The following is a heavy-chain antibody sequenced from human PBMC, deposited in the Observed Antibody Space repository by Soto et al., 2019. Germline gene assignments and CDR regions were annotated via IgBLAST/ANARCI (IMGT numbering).Heavy chain of an antibody. CDR2: ISYDGSNK. CDR1: GVTVSSNY. V-gene: IGHV3-30*18. D-gene: IGHD3-22*01. J-gene: IGHJ4*02. Sequence: GGSLRLSCAASGVTVSSNYMHWVRQAPGKGLEWVAVISYDGSNKYYADSVKGRFTISRDNSKNTLYLQMNSLRAEDTAVYYCAKGYYDSSGSLDYWGQGTLVTVS. CDR3: AKGYYDSSGSLDY.